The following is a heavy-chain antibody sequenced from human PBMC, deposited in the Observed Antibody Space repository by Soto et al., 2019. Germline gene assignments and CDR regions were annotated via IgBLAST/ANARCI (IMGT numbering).Heavy chain of an antibody. V-gene: IGHV4-30-4*01. Sequence: QVQLQESGPGLEKPSQTLSLTCTVSGGSISSGDYYWSWIRQPPGKGLEWIGYIYYSGSTYYNPSLKSRVTISVDTSKNQFSLKLSSVTAADTAVYYCATGKYYDYVWGSQYYFDYWGQGTLVTVSS. CDR1: GGSISSGDYY. CDR3: ATGKYYDYVWGSQYYFDY. CDR2: IYYSGST. D-gene: IGHD3-16*01. J-gene: IGHJ4*02.